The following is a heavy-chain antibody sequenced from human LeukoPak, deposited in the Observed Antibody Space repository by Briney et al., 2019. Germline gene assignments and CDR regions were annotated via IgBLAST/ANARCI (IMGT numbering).Heavy chain of an antibody. CDR3: ARGGFGVTMD. V-gene: IGHV3-30-3*01. CDR2: ISYDGSNK. Sequence: QTGGSLRLSCAASGFTFSSYAMHWVRQAPGKGLEWVAVISYDGSNKYYADSVKGRFTISRDNSKNTLYLQMNSLRAEDTAVYYCARGGFGVTMDWGQGTMVTVSS. CDR1: GFTFSSYA. D-gene: IGHD3-10*01. J-gene: IGHJ3*01.